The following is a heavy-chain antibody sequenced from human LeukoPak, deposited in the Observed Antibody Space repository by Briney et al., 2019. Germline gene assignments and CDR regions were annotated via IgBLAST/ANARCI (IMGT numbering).Heavy chain of an antibody. D-gene: IGHD6-19*01. Sequence: MASETLSLTCTVSGVSVSSGSYYWSWIRQPPGKGLEWIGYIYYSGSTNYNPSLKSRVTISVDTSKNQFSLKLSSVTAADTAVYYCAGAVAGPNWFDPWGQGTLVTVSS. V-gene: IGHV4-61*01. J-gene: IGHJ5*02. CDR1: GVSVSSGSYY. CDR3: AGAVAGPNWFDP. CDR2: IYYSGST.